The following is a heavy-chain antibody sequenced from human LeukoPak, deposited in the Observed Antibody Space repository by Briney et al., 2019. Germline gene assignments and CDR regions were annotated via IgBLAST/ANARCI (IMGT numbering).Heavy chain of an antibody. V-gene: IGHV4-39*01. CDR2: IYYSGST. CDR1: GGSISSSGYY. Sequence: SETLSLTCIVSGGSISSSGYYWGWIRQPPGKGLEWIGYIYYSGSTYYNPSLKSRVTISVDTSKNQFSLKLSSVTAADTAVYYCARRSGSYIDYWGQGTLVTVSS. D-gene: IGHD1-26*01. J-gene: IGHJ4*02. CDR3: ARRSGSYIDY.